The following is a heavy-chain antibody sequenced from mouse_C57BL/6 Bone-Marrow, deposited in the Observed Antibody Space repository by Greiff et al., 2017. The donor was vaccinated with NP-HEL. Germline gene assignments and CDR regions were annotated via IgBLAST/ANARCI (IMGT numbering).Heavy chain of an antibody. Sequence: EVMLVESGGGLVKPGGSLKLSCAASGFTFSSYAMSWVRQTPEKRLEWVATISDGGSYTYYPDNVKGRFTISRDNAKNNLYLQMSHLKSEDTGMYYCARDRRYAMDCWGRGTSVTVSS. J-gene: IGHJ4*01. CDR2: ISDGGSYT. CDR3: ARDRRYAMDC. V-gene: IGHV5-4*01. CDR1: GFTFSSYA.